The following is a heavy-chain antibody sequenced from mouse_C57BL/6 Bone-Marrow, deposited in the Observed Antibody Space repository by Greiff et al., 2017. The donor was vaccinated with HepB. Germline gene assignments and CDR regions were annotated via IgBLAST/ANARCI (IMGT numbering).Heavy chain of an antibody. CDR3: ARGRWLRQYWYFDV. CDR2: ISYDGSN. V-gene: IGHV3-6*01. CDR1: GYSITSGYY. Sequence: EVQLQESGPGLVKPSQSLSLTCSVTGYSITSGYYWNWIRQFPGNKLEWMGYISYDGSNNYNPSLKNRISITRDTSKNQFFLKLNSVTTEDTATYYCARGRWLRQYWYFDVGGAGTTVTVSS. D-gene: IGHD2-2*01. J-gene: IGHJ1*01.